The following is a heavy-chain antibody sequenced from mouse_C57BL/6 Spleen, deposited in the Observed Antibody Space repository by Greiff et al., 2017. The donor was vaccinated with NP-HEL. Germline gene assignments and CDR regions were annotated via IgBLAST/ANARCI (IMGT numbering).Heavy chain of an antibody. J-gene: IGHJ2*01. Sequence: VQLQQPGAELVKPGASVKMSCKASGYTFTSYWITWVKQRPGQGLEWIGDIYPGSGSTNYNEKFKSKATLTVDTSSSTAYMQLSSLTSKDSSVYYCARSDGYAFFDYWGQGTTLTVSS. CDR2: IYPGSGST. CDR1: GYTFTSYW. CDR3: ARSDGYAFFDY. V-gene: IGHV1-55*01. D-gene: IGHD2-2*01.